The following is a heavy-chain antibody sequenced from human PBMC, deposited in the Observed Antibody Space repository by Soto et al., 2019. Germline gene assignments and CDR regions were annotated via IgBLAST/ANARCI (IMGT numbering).Heavy chain of an antibody. J-gene: IGHJ4*02. Sequence: QVQLVQSGAEVKKPGTSVKVSCKASGYTFTSYGISWVRQAPGQGLEWVGWISAYNGNTNYAQKLQGRVTMTTDTSTSTAYMELTSLRSDDTAVYYCARLGPYYFDSSGYSSNDYWGQGTLVTVSS. D-gene: IGHD3-22*01. V-gene: IGHV1-18*01. CDR1: GYTFTSYG. CDR2: ISAYNGNT. CDR3: ARLGPYYFDSSGYSSNDY.